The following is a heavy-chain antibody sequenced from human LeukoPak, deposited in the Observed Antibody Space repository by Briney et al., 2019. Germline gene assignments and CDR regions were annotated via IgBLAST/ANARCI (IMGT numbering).Heavy chain of an antibody. V-gene: IGHV4-4*07. CDR2: IYTSGST. J-gene: IGHJ4*02. CDR3: ARDGDDHYHTTGYYYIN. Sequence: WETLSLTCTVSGGSISSYHWSWIRQPAGKGLEWIGRIYTSGSTDYNPSLKSRVTMSVDTSKNQFSLKLKSVTAADTAVYYCARDGDDHYHTTGYYYINWGQGTLVTVSS. CDR1: GGSISSYH. D-gene: IGHD3-22*01.